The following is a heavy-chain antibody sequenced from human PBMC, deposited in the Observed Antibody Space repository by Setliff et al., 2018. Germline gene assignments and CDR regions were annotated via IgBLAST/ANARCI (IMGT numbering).Heavy chain of an antibody. CDR1: GYSFTSFS. CDR2: VSTYNGDT. V-gene: IGHV1-18*01. Sequence: ASVKVSCKASGYSFTSFSITWVRQAPGQGLEWLGWVSTYNGDTKSAQKFRGRVTMTTDISTSTVYMELRTLRSDDTAVYYCARAGLASAGRKGVFDYWGQGTLVTVSS. J-gene: IGHJ4*02. D-gene: IGHD6-13*01. CDR3: ARAGLASAGRKGVFDY.